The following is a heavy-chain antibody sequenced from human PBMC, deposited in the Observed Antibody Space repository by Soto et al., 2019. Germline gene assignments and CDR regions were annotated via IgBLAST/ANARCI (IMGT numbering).Heavy chain of an antibody. Sequence: SETLSLTCTVSGGSISSYYWSWIRQPPGKGLEWIGYIYYSGSTNYNPSLKSRVTISVDTSKNQFSLRAEDTAVYYCARDKSPYSSGWHNRHFDYWGQGTLVTVSS. V-gene: IGHV4-59*01. CDR2: IYYSGST. CDR3: ARDKSPYSSGWHNRHFDY. J-gene: IGHJ4*02. CDR1: GGSISSYY. D-gene: IGHD6-19*01.